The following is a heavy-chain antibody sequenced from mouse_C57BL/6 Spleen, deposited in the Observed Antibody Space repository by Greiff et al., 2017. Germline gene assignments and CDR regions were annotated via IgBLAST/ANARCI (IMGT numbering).Heavy chain of an antibody. D-gene: IGHD1-1*01. CDR1: GYSFTDYN. Sequence: VQLQQSGPELVKPGASVKISCKASGYSFTDYNMNWVKQSNGKSLEWIGVINPNYGTTSYNQKFKGKATLTVDQSSSTAYMQLNSLTSEDSADYYGARGYGSSYDYAMDYWGQGTSVTVSS. CDR3: ARGYGSSYDYAMDY. CDR2: INPNYGTT. J-gene: IGHJ4*01. V-gene: IGHV1-39*01.